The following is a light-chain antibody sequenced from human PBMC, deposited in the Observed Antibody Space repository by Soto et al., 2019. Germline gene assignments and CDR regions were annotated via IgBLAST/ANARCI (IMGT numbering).Light chain of an antibody. CDR3: QQFNSYPLT. J-gene: IGKJ4*01. Sequence: AIQLTQSPSSLSASVGDRVTITCRASQGISSALAWYQQKPGKAHKLLIYDASSLESGDPSRFSGSGSETIFTLTISSLQPEDFATYYCQQFNSYPLTFGGGTKVDIK. CDR1: QGISSA. CDR2: DAS. V-gene: IGKV1-13*02.